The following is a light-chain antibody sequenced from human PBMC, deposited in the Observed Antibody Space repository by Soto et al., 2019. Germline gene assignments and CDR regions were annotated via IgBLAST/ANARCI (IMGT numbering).Light chain of an antibody. Sequence: EIVLTQYPGTLSLSPGERATLSCRASQSVSSSYLSWYQQKPCLAPRLLIYGASSRATGIPDRFSGSGSGTDFTLTISILEPEGFVVYYSHQYGNSRWTFGQGTKVEVK. J-gene: IGKJ1*01. CDR3: HQYGNSRWT. CDR2: GAS. CDR1: QSVSSSY. V-gene: IGKV3-20*01.